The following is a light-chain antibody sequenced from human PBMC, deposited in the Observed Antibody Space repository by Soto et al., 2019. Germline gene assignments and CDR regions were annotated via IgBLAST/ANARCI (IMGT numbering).Light chain of an antibody. CDR3: QQYCSAPET. Sequence: EIVLTQSPGTLSLSAGERATLSCRASQSVSSSYLAWYQQKPGQAPRLLIYGASSRATGLPDRFSGSGSGTDFTLTISRLEPEDFAVYYCQQYCSAPETFGQGTKVEIK. V-gene: IGKV3-20*01. CDR2: GAS. CDR1: QSVSSSY. J-gene: IGKJ1*01.